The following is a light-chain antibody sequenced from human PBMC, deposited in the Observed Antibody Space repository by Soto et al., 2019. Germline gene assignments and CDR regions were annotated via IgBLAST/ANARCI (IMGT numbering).Light chain of an antibody. CDR1: SSDVGGYNY. V-gene: IGLV2-8*01. CDR3: SSDAGTNRPL. CDR2: EVT. Sequence: QSALTQPPSASGSPGQSVTISCAGTSSDVGGYNYVSWYQQHPGKAPKLIIYEVTTRSSGVPDRFSGSKSGNTASLTVSGLQAEDEADYYCSSDAGTNRPLFGGGTKVTVL. J-gene: IGLJ2*01.